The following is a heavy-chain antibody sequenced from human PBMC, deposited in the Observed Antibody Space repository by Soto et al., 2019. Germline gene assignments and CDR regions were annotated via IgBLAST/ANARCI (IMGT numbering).Heavy chain of an antibody. CDR1: GFSLSTSGVG. J-gene: IGHJ3*01. CDR2: IYWDDDK. CDR3: ATQALLIV. Sequence: QITLKESGPTLAKPTQTLTLTCTFSGFSLSTSGVGGGWILQPPGKALEWLALIYWDDDKRYSPSLKSRLTITKETSKNQVVLTMTNMEPGDTDTSYCATQALLIVWGQGTMVTVSS. V-gene: IGHV2-5*02.